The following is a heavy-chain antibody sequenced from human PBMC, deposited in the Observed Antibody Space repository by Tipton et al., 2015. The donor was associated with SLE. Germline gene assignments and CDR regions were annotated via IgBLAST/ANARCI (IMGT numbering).Heavy chain of an antibody. CDR2: ISDSGDT. Sequence: TLSLTCTVSGGSISSGDYFWSWIRQHPGRDLEWIGCISDSGDTYYNPSLKSRLTMSVDTSENRFSLKLSSVTAADTAVYFCARALRDLVATIYSFDHWGRGALVTVSS. CDR3: ARALRDLVATIYSFDH. V-gene: IGHV4-30-4*01. J-gene: IGHJ4*02. D-gene: IGHD5-12*01. CDR1: GGSISSGDYF.